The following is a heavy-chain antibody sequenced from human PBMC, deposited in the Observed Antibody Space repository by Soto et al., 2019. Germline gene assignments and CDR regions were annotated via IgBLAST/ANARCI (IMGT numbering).Heavy chain of an antibody. CDR3: ARGRYGDY. CDR2: ISAHNGNT. Sequence: QVHLVQSGAEVKKPGASVKVSCKGSGYDFTTYGITWVRQAPGQGLEWMAWISAHNGNTDYAQKLKGRGTATRDTSTSTAYTELRSLRSDDPAMYYCARGRYGDYWGQGALVTVSS. CDR1: GYDFTTYG. D-gene: IGHD1-1*01. V-gene: IGHV1-18*01. J-gene: IGHJ4*02.